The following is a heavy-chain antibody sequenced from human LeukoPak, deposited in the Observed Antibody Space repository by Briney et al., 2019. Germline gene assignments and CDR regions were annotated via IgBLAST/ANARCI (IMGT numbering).Heavy chain of an antibody. CDR1: GFTFSSYG. V-gene: IGHV3-30*18. CDR2: ISYDGSNK. CDR3: AKEGIAAAGTGYYYGMDV. D-gene: IGHD6-13*01. Sequence: GRSLRLSCAASGFTFSSYGMHWVRQAPGKGLEWVAVISYDGSNKYYADSVKGRFTISRDNSKNTLYLQINSLRAEDTAVYYCAKEGIAAAGTGYYYGMDVWGQGTTATVSS. J-gene: IGHJ6*02.